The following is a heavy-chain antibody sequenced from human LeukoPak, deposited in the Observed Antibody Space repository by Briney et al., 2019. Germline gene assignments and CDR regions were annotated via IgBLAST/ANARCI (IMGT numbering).Heavy chain of an antibody. Sequence: GGSLRLSCAASGFTFSSYGMSWVRQAPGKGLEWVSAISGSGGSTYYADSVKGRFTISRDNSKNTLYLQMNSLRAEDTAVYYCAKDTYTRRIAADDAFDIWGQGTMVTVSS. J-gene: IGHJ3*02. CDR1: GFTFSSYG. D-gene: IGHD6-13*01. CDR3: AKDTYTRRIAADDAFDI. CDR2: ISGSGGST. V-gene: IGHV3-23*01.